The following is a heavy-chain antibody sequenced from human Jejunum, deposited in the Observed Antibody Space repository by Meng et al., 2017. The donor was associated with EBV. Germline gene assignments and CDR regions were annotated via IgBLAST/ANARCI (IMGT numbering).Heavy chain of an antibody. CDR3: AGLRYSGYDRAFDY. J-gene: IGHJ4*02. CDR1: GGSVNSGNVY. Sequence: QELGPGLVKPSDTLSLTCTVSGGSVNSGNVYWSWIRQHPGKGLEWIGYIYYSGSTNYIPSLKSRVTISLDTSKNQFSLKLSSVTAADTAVYYCAGLRYSGYDRAFDYWGQGALVTVSS. V-gene: IGHV4-61*01. D-gene: IGHD5-12*01. CDR2: IYYSGST.